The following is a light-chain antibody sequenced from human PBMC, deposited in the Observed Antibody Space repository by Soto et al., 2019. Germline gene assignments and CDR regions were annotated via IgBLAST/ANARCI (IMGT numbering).Light chain of an antibody. CDR3: TSYTSQSTGV. CDR1: SSDVGGYNY. Sequence: QSALTQPASVSGSPGQSITISCTGTSSDVGGYNYVSWYQQHPGKAPKLIIYELSHRPSGVSNRFSGSKSGNTASLTISGLQAEDEDDYYCTSYTSQSTGVFGTGTKLTVL. CDR2: ELS. J-gene: IGLJ1*01. V-gene: IGLV2-14*01.